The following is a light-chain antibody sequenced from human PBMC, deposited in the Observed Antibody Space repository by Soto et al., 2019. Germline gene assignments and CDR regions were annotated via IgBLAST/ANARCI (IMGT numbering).Light chain of an antibody. CDR3: QQRSDGPCT. Sequence: EIVLTQSPATLSLSPGERATLSXRASHSVITYLTWLQQKPGXAPRXXXDNXSHMATGSPARLSGSGSGTDFTLTISSLDPEDFAVYYCQQRSDGPCTFGQGTRLEIK. CDR2: NXS. J-gene: IGKJ5*01. V-gene: IGKV3-11*01. CDR1: HSVITY.